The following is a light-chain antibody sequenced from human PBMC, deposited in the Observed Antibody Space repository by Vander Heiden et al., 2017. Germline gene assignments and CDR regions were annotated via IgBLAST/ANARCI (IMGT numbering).Light chain of an antibody. CDR3: SSYTTSSTQV. CDR2: DVT. V-gene: IGLV2-14*03. J-gene: IGLJ1*01. Sequence: QSARTQPASVSGSPGQPVTISCARTSSDVGNDNYVSWYQQHPGKAPKLVIYDVTKRPSGVSNRFSGAKSGNTASLTICGLQPEDEADYYCSSYTTSSTQVFGTGTKVTVL. CDR1: SSDVGNDNY.